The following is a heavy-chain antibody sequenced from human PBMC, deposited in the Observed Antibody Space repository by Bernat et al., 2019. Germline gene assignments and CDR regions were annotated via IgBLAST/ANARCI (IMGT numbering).Heavy chain of an antibody. CDR3: ARETIKWGLHTLLRYCDY. Sequence: QVQLQESGPGLVKPSQTLSLTCTVSGGSISSGSYYWSWIRQPAGKGLEWIGRIYTSGSTNYNPSLKSRVTISVDTSKNQFSPKLSSVTAADTAVYYCARETIKWGLHTLLRYCDYWGQGTLVTVSS. J-gene: IGHJ4*02. CDR2: IYTSGST. CDR1: GGSISSGSYY. V-gene: IGHV4-61*02. D-gene: IGHD1-26*01.